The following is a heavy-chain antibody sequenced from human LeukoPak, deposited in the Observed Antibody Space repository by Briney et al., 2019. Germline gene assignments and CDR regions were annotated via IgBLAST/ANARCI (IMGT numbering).Heavy chain of an antibody. V-gene: IGHV4-38-2*02. Sequence: SSETLSLTCTASGYTMSSGCYWGWIRQPPERGLEWIGSMYHTGSTYYNPSLKSRVTISVDTSKNQFSLKLSSVTAADTAVYYCARVSGDSNYYYYMDVWGKGTTVTVSS. CDR3: ARVSGDSNYYYYMDV. CDR1: GYTMSSGCY. D-gene: IGHD2-21*01. CDR2: MYHTGST. J-gene: IGHJ6*03.